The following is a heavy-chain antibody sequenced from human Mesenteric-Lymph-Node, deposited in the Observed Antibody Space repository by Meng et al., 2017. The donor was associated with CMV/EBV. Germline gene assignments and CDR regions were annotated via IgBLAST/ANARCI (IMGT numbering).Heavy chain of an antibody. Sequence: GESLKISCAASGFTFSDYSMNWVRQAPGKGLEWVSSISSGSRSIYYADSLKGRFTVSRDNAKSSVYLQMNSLRAEDTAMYYCTRAYEQWLPYWYFDLWGRGTLVTVSS. CDR2: ISSGSRSI. D-gene: IGHD6-19*01. CDR1: GFTFSDYS. CDR3: TRAYEQWLPYWYFDL. V-gene: IGHV3-21*01. J-gene: IGHJ2*01.